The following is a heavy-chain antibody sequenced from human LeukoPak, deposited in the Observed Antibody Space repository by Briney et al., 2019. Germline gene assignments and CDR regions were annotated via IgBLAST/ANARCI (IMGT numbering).Heavy chain of an antibody. CDR1: GFAFTTYW. J-gene: IGHJ3*02. CDR2: INTDGSSA. D-gene: IGHD3-3*01. V-gene: IGHV3-74*01. Sequence: PGGSLRLSRAASGFAFTTYWMHWVRQAPGKGLVWVSRINTDGSSASYADSVKGRFTISRDTAKNTLYLQMNSLRAEDTAVYYCARGDYAFDMWGRGTMVTVSS. CDR3: ARGDYAFDM.